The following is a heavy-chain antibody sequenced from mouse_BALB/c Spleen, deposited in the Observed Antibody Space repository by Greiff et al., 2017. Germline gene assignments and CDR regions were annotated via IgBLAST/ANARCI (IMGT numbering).Heavy chain of an antibody. V-gene: IGHV5-12-1*01. CDR1: GFAFSSYD. J-gene: IGHJ2*01. CDR2: ISSGGGST. CDR3: ARQGGFITTVVAHFDY. D-gene: IGHD1-1*01. Sequence: EVKVVESGGGLVKPGGSLKLSCAASGFAFSSYDMSWVRQTPEKRLEWVAYISSGGGSTYYPDTVKGRFTISRDNAKNTLYLQMSSLKSEDTAMYYCARQGGFITTVVAHFDYWGQGTTLTVSS.